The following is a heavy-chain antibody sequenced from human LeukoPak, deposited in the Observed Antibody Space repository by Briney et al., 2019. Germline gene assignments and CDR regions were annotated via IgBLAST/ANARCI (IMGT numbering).Heavy chain of an antibody. CDR3: ARVPGHIVVVTTTDLYFDY. CDR2: ISAYNDKT. D-gene: IGHD2-21*02. Sequence: ASVKVSCKASGYTFTNYGITWVRQAPGQGLEWMGWISAYNDKTNYAPKLQGRVTMTTDTSTRTAFMELRSLRSDDTAVYYCARVPGHIVVVTTTDLYFDYWGQGTLVTVSS. CDR1: GYTFTNYG. J-gene: IGHJ4*02. V-gene: IGHV1-18*01.